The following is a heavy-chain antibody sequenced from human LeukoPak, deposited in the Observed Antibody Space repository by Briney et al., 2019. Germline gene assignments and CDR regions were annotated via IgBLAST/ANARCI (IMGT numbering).Heavy chain of an antibody. V-gene: IGHV1-2*06. CDR1: GYTFTGYY. D-gene: IGHD2-21*02. CDR3: ARDYCGGDCFPDY. CDR2: INPNSGDT. J-gene: IGHJ4*02. Sequence: ASVKVPCTTSGYTFTGYYVHWVRQAPGQGLEWMGRINPNSGDTNYAQKFQGRVTMTRDTSISTAYMELSRLRSDDTAVYYCARDYCGGDCFPDYWGQGTLVTVSS.